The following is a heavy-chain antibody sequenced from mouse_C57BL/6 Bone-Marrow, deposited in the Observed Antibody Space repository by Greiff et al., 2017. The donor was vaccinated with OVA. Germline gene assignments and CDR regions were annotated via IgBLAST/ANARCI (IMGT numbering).Heavy chain of an antibody. V-gene: IGHV5-6*01. Sequence: EVHLVESGGDLVKPGGSLKLSCAASGFTFSSYGMSWVRQTPDKRLEWVATISSGGSYTYYPDSVKGRFTISRDNAKNTLYLQMSSLKSEGTAMYYCARHYYGSSYYWGQGTTLTVSS. CDR2: ISSGGSYT. CDR3: ARHYYGSSYY. CDR1: GFTFSSYG. J-gene: IGHJ2*01. D-gene: IGHD1-1*01.